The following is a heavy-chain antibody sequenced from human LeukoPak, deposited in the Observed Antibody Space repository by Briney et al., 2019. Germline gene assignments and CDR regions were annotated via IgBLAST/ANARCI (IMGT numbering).Heavy chain of an antibody. CDR3: ARTVRFLEWLLPTEDWFDP. CDR2: INPNSGGT. J-gene: IGHJ5*02. V-gene: IGHV1-2*02. Sequence: ASVKVSCNASGYTFTGYYMHWVRQAPGQGLEWMGWINPNSGGTNYAQKFQGRVTITRHTSISTAYMELSRLRSDDTAVYYCARTVRFLEWLLPTEDWFDPWGQGTLVTVSS. CDR1: GYTFTGYY. D-gene: IGHD3-3*01.